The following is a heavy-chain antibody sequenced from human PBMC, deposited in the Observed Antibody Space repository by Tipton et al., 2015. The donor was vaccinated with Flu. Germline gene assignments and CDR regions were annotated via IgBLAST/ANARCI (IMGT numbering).Heavy chain of an antibody. J-gene: IGHJ5*02. D-gene: IGHD1-26*01. CDR2: IYHSGST. CDR1: GYSISSGYY. CDR3: ARHSGWFDP. Sequence: LRLSCAVSGYSISSGYYWGWIRQPPGKGLEWIGSIYHSGSTYYNPSLQSRVTISVDTSKNQFSLKLSSVTAADTAVYYCARHSGWFDPWGQGTLVTVSS. V-gene: IGHV4-38-2*01.